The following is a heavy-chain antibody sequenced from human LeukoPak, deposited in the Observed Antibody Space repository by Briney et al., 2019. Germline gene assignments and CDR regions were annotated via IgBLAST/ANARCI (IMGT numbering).Heavy chain of an antibody. CDR2: ISGSGGST. J-gene: IGHJ3*02. V-gene: IGHV3-23*01. CDR3: XXXTAXAGISGYDAFDI. CDR1: GFTFSSYA. D-gene: IGHD6-13*01. Sequence: GGSLRLSCAASGFTFSSYAMSWVRQAPGKGLEWVSAISGSGGSTYYADSVKGRFTISRDNSKNTLYLQMNSLRAEDTAVYYCXXXTAXAGISGYDAFDIWGQGTMVTVSS.